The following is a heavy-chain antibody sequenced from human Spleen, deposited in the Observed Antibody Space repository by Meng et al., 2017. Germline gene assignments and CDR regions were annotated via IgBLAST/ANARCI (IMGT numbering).Heavy chain of an antibody. J-gene: IGHJ4*02. CDR1: GYSFNGFY. D-gene: IGHD2-15*01. CDR2: INPNSGGT. Sequence: ASVKVSCKASGYSFNGFYMHWVRQVPGQGLEWMGRINPNSGGTNTAQKFQGRVTMTRDTSINTAYMELSSLRPDDTAMYYCVRGFLYGGSPSFDSWGQGTVVTVSS. CDR3: VRGFLYGGSPSFDS. V-gene: IGHV1-2*06.